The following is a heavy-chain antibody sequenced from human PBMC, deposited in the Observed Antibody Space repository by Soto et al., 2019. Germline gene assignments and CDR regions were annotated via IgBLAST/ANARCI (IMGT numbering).Heavy chain of an antibody. CDR2: ISGSGGST. CDR3: AKAYSYEYSYYYYYGMDV. D-gene: IGHD5-18*01. Sequence: GGSLRLSCAASGFPFSSYSMSWVRQAPGKGLEWVSAISGSGGSTYYADSVKGRFTISRDNSKNTLYLQMNSLRAEDTAVYYCAKAYSYEYSYYYYYGMDVWGQGTTVTVSS. J-gene: IGHJ6*02. CDR1: GFPFSSYS. V-gene: IGHV3-23*01.